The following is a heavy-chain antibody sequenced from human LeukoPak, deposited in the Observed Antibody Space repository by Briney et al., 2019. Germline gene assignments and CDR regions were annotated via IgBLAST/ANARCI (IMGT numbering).Heavy chain of an antibody. CDR1: GYTFTSYD. Sequence: ASVKVSCKASGYTFTSYDINWVRPATGQGLEWMGWMNPNTGNTGYAQKFQGRVTMTRNTSISTAYMELSSLRSEDTAVYYCARRGWNDDNYYYYYMDVWGKGTTVTISS. CDR3: ARRGWNDDNYYYYYMDV. J-gene: IGHJ6*03. V-gene: IGHV1-8*01. CDR2: MNPNTGNT. D-gene: IGHD1-1*01.